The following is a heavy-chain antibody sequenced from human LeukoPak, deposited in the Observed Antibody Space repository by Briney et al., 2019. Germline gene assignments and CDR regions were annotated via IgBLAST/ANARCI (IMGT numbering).Heavy chain of an antibody. CDR3: ARGLATVSRWAFDI. CDR1: GYTFTSYG. D-gene: IGHD4-11*01. V-gene: IGHV1-18*01. CDR2: ISAYNGNT. Sequence: AASVKVSCKASGYTFTSYGISWVRQAPGQGLEWMGWISAYNGNTNYAQKLQGRVAMTTDTSTSTAYMELSSLRSEDTAVYYCARGLATVSRWAFDIWGQGTMVTVSS. J-gene: IGHJ3*02.